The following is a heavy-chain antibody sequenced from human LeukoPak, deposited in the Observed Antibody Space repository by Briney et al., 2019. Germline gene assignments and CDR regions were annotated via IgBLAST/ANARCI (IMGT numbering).Heavy chain of an antibody. Sequence: GGSLRLSCAASGFSFKSYAMNWVRQAPGKGLEWVSSISSSSSYIYYADSVKGRFTISRDNAKNSLYLQMNSLRAEDTAVYYCARDAEWELFDYWGQGTLVTVSS. D-gene: IGHD1-26*01. V-gene: IGHV3-21*01. J-gene: IGHJ4*02. CDR1: GFSFKSYA. CDR2: ISSSSSYI. CDR3: ARDAEWELFDY.